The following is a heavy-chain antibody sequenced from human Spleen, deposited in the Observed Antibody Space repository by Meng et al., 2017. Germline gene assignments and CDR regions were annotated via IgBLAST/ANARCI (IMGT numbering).Heavy chain of an antibody. Sequence: QVQLVQSGSELKKPGASVKVSCKASGYTFTRYAISWVRQAPGQGLEWMGWINTHTGNPTYAQGSTGRFVFSLDTSVSTAYLQISSLKAEDTAVYYCARDLAVRARGSGFDPWGQGTLVTVSS. D-gene: IGHD6-19*01. J-gene: IGHJ5*02. CDR2: INTHTGNP. V-gene: IGHV7-4-1*02. CDR3: ARDLAVRARGSGFDP. CDR1: GYTFTRYA.